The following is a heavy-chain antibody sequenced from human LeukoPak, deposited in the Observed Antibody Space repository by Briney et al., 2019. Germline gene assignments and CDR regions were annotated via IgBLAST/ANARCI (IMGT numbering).Heavy chain of an antibody. CDR3: ARPYSSSWYMGYDSSGYYFDY. CDR2: INPNSGGT. J-gene: IGHJ4*02. V-gene: IGHV1-2*02. CDR1: GYTFTGYY. D-gene: IGHD3-22*01. Sequence: ASVRVSCKASGYTFTGYYMHWVRQAPGQGLEWMGWINPNSGGTNYAQKFQGRVTMTRDTSISTAYMELSRLRSDDTAVYYCARPYSSSWYMGYDSSGYYFDYWGQGILVTVSS.